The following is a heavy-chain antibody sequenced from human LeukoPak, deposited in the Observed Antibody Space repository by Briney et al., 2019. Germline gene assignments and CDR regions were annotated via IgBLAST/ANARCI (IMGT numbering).Heavy chain of an antibody. J-gene: IGHJ4*02. CDR2: INWNGGST. D-gene: IGHD2-15*01. CDR3: ARDGSGPIDY. V-gene: IGHV3-20*04. CDR1: GFTFDDYG. Sequence: PGVSLRLSCGASGFTFDDYGMSCVRRAPGKGWECVYGINWNGGSTGYADAVKGRFTISRDNAKNSLYLQMKSLRAEDTALYYCARDGSGPIDYWGQGTLVTVSS.